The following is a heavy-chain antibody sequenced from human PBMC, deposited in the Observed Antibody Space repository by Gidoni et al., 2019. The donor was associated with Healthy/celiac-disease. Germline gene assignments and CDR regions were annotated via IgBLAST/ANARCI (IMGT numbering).Heavy chain of an antibody. J-gene: IGHJ4*02. Sequence: RSRVTISVDTSKNQFSLKLSSVTAADTAVYYCARHILYSSGWYPADYWGQGTLVTVSS. D-gene: IGHD6-19*01. CDR3: ARHILYSSGWYPADY. V-gene: IGHV4-39*01.